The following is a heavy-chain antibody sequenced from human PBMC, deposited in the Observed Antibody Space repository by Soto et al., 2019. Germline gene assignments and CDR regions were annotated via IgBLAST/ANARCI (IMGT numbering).Heavy chain of an antibody. CDR3: AREAGDY. CDR1: GLTVSSNY. Sequence: EVPLVESGGGLVQPGGSLRLSCAAAGLTVSSNYMSWVRQAPGKGLEWVSVIYSGGSTYYADSVRGRFTISRDNSKNTLYLQMNSLRAEDTAVYYCAREAGDYWGQGTLVTVSS. J-gene: IGHJ4*02. CDR2: IYSGGST. V-gene: IGHV3-66*01.